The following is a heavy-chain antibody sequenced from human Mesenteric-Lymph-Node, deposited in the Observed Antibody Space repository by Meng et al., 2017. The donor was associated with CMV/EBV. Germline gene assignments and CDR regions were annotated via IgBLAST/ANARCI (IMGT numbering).Heavy chain of an antibody. J-gene: IGHJ6*02. V-gene: IGHV3-23*01. Sequence: GGSLRLSCEASGFTFSTYWMSWVRQAPGKGPEWVSTIGASGHSIYYADSVKGRFTISRDNSKNTLYLQMNSLRADDTAVYYCVKGPGSSATYYYTGMDVWGQGTTVTVSS. CDR2: IGASGHSI. D-gene: IGHD1-26*01. CDR3: VKGPGSSATYYYTGMDV. CDR1: GFTFSTYW.